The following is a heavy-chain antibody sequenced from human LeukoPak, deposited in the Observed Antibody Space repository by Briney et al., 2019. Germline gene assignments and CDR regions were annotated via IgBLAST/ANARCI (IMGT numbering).Heavy chain of an antibody. V-gene: IGHV1-8*03. CDR3: ARDYRSITGDAFDI. CDR1: GATFTSYD. CDR2: MNPNSGNT. D-gene: IGHD2-2*01. Sequence: ASLKVSCKASGATFTSYDINWVRQATGQGLELMGWMNPNSGNTGYAQKFQGRVTITRNNSISTAYMELSSLRSEDTAVYYCARDYRSITGDAFDIWGQGTMVTVSS. J-gene: IGHJ3*02.